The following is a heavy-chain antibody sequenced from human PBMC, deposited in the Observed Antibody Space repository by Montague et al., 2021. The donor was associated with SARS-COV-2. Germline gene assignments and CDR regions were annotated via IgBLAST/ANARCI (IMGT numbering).Heavy chain of an antibody. Sequence: SLRLSCAASGFMFGDYYMTWIRQAPGKGLEWISDISSGSHYTNYSDSVKARFTISRDDAKQSLYLEMDSLRAEDTAVYYCSRIFLVVPPGISLYYFDYWGQGALVTVSS. D-gene: IGHD1-14*01. V-gene: IGHV3-11*03. CDR1: GFMFGDYY. CDR2: ISSGSHYT. CDR3: SRIFLVVPPGISLYYFDY. J-gene: IGHJ4*02.